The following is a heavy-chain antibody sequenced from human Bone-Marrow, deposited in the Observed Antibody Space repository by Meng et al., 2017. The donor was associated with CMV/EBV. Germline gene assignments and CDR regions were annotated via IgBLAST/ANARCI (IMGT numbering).Heavy chain of an antibody. CDR1: GGTFSRYA. Sequence: ASVKVSCKASGGTFSRYAISWVRQAPGQGLEWMGWISAYNGNTNYAQKLQGRVTMTTDTSTSTAYMELRSLRSDDTAVYYCARTIAAAGEADYWGQGTLVTVSS. CDR3: ARTIAAAGEADY. V-gene: IGHV1-18*01. D-gene: IGHD6-13*01. CDR2: ISAYNGNT. J-gene: IGHJ4*02.